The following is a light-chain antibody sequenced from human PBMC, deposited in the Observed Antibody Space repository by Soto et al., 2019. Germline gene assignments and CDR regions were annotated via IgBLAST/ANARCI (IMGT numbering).Light chain of an antibody. J-gene: IGKJ1*01. CDR3: QQYNNWPPT. V-gene: IGKV3-15*01. Sequence: EIVMTQCPATVSVSPGERATLSCRASQSVSSNLAWYQQKPGQSPRLLIYGASTRATGIPARFSGSGSGTEFTLTISSLQSEDFAVYYCQQYNNWPPTFGQGTKVDIK. CDR1: QSVSSN. CDR2: GAS.